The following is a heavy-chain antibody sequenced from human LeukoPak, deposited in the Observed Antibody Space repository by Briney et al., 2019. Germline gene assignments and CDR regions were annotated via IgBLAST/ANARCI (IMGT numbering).Heavy chain of an antibody. V-gene: IGHV3-69-1*01. CDR3: ARPLGYCSSTSCPQLNNWFDP. Sequence: GGSLRLSCAASGFILSDFRMSWVRQAPGKGLEWVSRIIGSGGTSYADSVKGRFTISRDNAKNSLYLQMNSLRAEDTAVYYCARPLGYCSSTSCPQLNNWFDPWGQGTLVTVSS. J-gene: IGHJ5*02. CDR1: GFILSDFR. D-gene: IGHD2-2*01. CDR2: IIGSGGT.